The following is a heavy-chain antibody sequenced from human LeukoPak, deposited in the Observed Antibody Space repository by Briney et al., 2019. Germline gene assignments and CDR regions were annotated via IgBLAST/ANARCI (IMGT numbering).Heavy chain of an antibody. Sequence: SETLSLTCTVSGGSISSGGYYWSWIRQPPGKGLEWIGYIYHSGSTYYNPSLKSRVTISVDRSKNQFSLKLSSVTAADTAVYYCARQEVVPAAIGWGNWFDPWGQGTLVTVSS. CDR3: ARQEVVPAAIGWGNWFDP. V-gene: IGHV4-30-2*01. D-gene: IGHD2-2*02. CDR1: GGSISSGGYY. CDR2: IYHSGST. J-gene: IGHJ5*02.